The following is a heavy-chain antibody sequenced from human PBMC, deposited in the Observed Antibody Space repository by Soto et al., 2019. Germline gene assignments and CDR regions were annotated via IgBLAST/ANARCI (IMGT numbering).Heavy chain of an antibody. CDR2: IIGSGGIT. CDR1: GFTFSSYG. Sequence: EVQLLESGGGLVQPGGSLRLSCAASGFTFSSYGMSWVRQAPGKGLEWVSSIIGSGGITSSADSVKGRFTISRDNSKNTLFLQMNSLRAEDTAIYYCAKDGGFYSGTYSDYWGQGTLVTVSS. D-gene: IGHD1-26*01. V-gene: IGHV3-23*01. J-gene: IGHJ4*02. CDR3: AKDGGFYSGTYSDY.